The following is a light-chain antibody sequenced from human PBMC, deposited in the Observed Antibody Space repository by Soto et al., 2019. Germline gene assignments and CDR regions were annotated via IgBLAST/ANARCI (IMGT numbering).Light chain of an antibody. CDR1: QSVSSSY. CDR2: DTS. J-gene: IGKJ4*01. Sequence: EIVLTQSPGTLSLSPGERATLSCRASQSVSSSYLAWYQQTPGQAPRLLIYDTSSRATGIPDRFSGSGSGTDFTRNISRREPEYFSVYYCQQHGISLRELTFGGGTKVEIK. CDR3: QQHGISLRELT. V-gene: IGKV3-20*01.